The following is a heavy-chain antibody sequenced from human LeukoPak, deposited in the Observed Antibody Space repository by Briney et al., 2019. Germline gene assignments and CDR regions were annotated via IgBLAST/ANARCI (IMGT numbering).Heavy chain of an antibody. CDR1: GFTFSSYG. CDR2: IWYDGSNK. V-gene: IGHV3-33*01. J-gene: IGHJ5*02. CDR3: ARDSSPGYCSGGSCLFDP. Sequence: GGSLRLSCAASGFTFSSYGMHWVRQAPGKGLWWVAVIWYDGSNKYYADSVKGRFTISRDNSKNTLYLQMNSLRAEDTAVYYCARDSSPGYCSGGSCLFDPWGQGTLVTVSS. D-gene: IGHD2-15*01.